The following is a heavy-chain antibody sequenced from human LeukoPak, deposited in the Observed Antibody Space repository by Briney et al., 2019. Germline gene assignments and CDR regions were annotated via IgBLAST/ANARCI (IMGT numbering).Heavy chain of an antibody. CDR1: GGSISSYY. V-gene: IGHV4-59*01. CDR2: IYYSGST. D-gene: IGHD3-9*01. Sequence: NPSETLSLTCTVSGGSISSYYWSWIRQPPGKGLEWIGYIYYSGSTDSNPSLKSRVTISVDTSKNQFSLKLRSVTAADTAVYYCARRPRNDILTGTPFDYWGQGILVTVSS. CDR3: ARRPRNDILTGTPFDY. J-gene: IGHJ4*02.